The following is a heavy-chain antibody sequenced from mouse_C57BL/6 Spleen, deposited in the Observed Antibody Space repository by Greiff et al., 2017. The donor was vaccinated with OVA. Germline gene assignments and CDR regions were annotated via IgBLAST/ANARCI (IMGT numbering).Heavy chain of an antibody. CDR2: ISSGSSTI. V-gene: IGHV5-17*01. CDR1: GFTFSDYG. Sequence: EVKLVESGGGLVKPGGSLKLSCAASGFTFSDYGMHWVRQAPEKGLELVAYISSGSSTIYYADTVKGRFTISRDNAKNTLFLQMTSLRSEDTAMYYCARDYYGSSYERYFDVWGTGTTVTVSS. CDR3: ARDYYGSSYERYFDV. D-gene: IGHD1-1*01. J-gene: IGHJ1*03.